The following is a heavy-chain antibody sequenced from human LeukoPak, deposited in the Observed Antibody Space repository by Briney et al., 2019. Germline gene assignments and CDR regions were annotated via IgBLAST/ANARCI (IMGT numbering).Heavy chain of an antibody. CDR3: AKDPRDYGDYLRRMDY. J-gene: IGHJ4*02. CDR1: GFTFSSYA. CDR2: ISGSGGST. Sequence: GGSLRLSCAASGFTFSSYAMSWVRQAPGKGLEWVSAISGSGGSTYYADSVKGRFTISRDNSKNTLYLQMNSLRAEDTAVYYCAKDPRDYGDYLRRMDYWGQGTLVTVSS. V-gene: IGHV3-23*01. D-gene: IGHD4-17*01.